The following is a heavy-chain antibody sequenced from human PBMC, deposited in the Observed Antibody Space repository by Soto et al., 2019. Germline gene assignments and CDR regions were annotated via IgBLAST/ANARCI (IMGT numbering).Heavy chain of an antibody. Sequence: QVQLVESGGGVVQPGRSLRLSCAASGFTFSSYGMHWVRQAPGQGLEWVAVISYDGSNKYYADSVKGRFTISRDNSKNTLYLQMNSLRAEDTAVYYCAKDKPYYYDSSGYPYYFDYWGQGTLVTVSS. CDR1: GFTFSSYG. D-gene: IGHD3-22*01. CDR2: ISYDGSNK. V-gene: IGHV3-30*18. CDR3: AKDKPYYYDSSGYPYYFDY. J-gene: IGHJ4*02.